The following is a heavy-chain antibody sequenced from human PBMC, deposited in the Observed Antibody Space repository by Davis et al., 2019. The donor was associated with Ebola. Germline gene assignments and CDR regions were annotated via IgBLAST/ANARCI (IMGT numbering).Heavy chain of an antibody. CDR2: IYYSGST. Sequence: PSETLSLTCTVSGGSISSYYWSWIRQPPGKGLEWIGYIYYSGSTNYNPSLKSRVTISVDTSKNQFSLKLSSVTAADTAVYYCARDHGRGYYDSSGYPLYYGMDVWGQGTTVTVSS. D-gene: IGHD3-22*01. V-gene: IGHV4-59*01. CDR3: ARDHGRGYYDSSGYPLYYGMDV. CDR1: GGSISSYY. J-gene: IGHJ6*02.